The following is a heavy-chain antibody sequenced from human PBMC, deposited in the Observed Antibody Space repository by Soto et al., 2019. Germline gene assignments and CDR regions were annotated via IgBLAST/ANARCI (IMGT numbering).Heavy chain of an antibody. Sequence: SETLSLTCTVSGGSISSGGYYWSWIRQHPGKGLEWIGYIYYSGSTYYNPSLKSRVTKSVDTSKNQFTLKLSSVTAADTAVYYCARDRDYDYVWGSYPAGDYYYGMDVWGQGTTVTVSS. J-gene: IGHJ6*02. V-gene: IGHV4-31*03. CDR3: ARDRDYDYVWGSYPAGDYYYGMDV. D-gene: IGHD3-16*02. CDR2: IYYSGST. CDR1: GGSISSGGYY.